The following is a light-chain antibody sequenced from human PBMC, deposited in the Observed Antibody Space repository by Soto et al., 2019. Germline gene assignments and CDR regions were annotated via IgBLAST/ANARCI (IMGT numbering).Light chain of an antibody. Sequence: IQMTQSQSSLSASVGDRVTITCRAGQSITSRLNWYQQKPGKAPNLLIYPASRVESGVPSKFSGGGFGTGFPSTVSRLQPEGLATYYCQKSYSTPLPFGQGTKV. CDR2: PAS. V-gene: IGKV1-39*01. J-gene: IGKJ1*01. CDR1: QSITSR. CDR3: QKSYSTPLP.